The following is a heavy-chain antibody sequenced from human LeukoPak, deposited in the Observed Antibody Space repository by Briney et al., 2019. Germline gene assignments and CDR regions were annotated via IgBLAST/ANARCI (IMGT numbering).Heavy chain of an antibody. D-gene: IGHD3-3*01. Sequence: PGGSLRLSCAASGFTFSDYYMSWIRQAPGKGLEWVSYISSSGSTIYYADSVKGRFTISRDNAKNSLYLQMNSLRAEDTSVYYCAREAKFWSGYYCYWGQGTLVTVSS. V-gene: IGHV3-11*01. CDR3: AREAKFWSGYYCY. CDR2: ISSSGSTI. J-gene: IGHJ4*02. CDR1: GFTFSDYY.